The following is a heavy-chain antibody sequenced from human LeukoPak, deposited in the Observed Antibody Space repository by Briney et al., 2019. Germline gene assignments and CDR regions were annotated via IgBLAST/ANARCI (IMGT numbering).Heavy chain of an antibody. CDR3: ARDPAHSSGPFDC. CDR1: GFSFSTYS. Sequence: GGSLRLSCAASGFSFSTYSMNWVRQAPGKGLEWVSYIRSSGSTIYCADSVKGRFTISRDNAKNSLYLQMNSLRDEDTAVYYCARDPAHSSGPFDCWGQGTLVTVSS. V-gene: IGHV3-48*02. J-gene: IGHJ4*02. CDR2: IRSSGSTI. D-gene: IGHD3-22*01.